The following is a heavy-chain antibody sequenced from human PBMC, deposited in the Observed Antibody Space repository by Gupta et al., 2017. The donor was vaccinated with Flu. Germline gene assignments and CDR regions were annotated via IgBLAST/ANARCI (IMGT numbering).Heavy chain of an antibody. CDR1: GGSFSGYY. CDR2: INHSGST. D-gene: IGHD4-17*01. J-gene: IGHJ5*02. Sequence: QVQLQQWGAGLLKPSETLSLTCAVYGGSFSGYYWSWIRQPPGKGLEWIGEINHSGSTNYNPSLKSRVTISVDTSKNQFSLKLSSVTAADTAVYYCARGGGTVTTRGGFQRWFDPWGQGTLVTVSS. V-gene: IGHV4-34*01. CDR3: ARGGGTVTTRGGFQRWFDP.